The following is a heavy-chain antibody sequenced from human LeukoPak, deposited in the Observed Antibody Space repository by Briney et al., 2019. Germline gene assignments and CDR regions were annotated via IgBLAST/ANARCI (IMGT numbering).Heavy chain of an antibody. J-gene: IGHJ4*02. CDR1: GGTFSSYA. D-gene: IGHD5-18*01. CDR3: ATPLGPGVDTFDY. Sequence: SVKVSCKASGGTFSSYAISWVRQAPGQGLEWMGGIIPIFGTANYAQKFQGRVTITTDESTSTAYMELSSLRSEDTAVYYCATPLGPGVDTFDYWGQGTLVTVSS. CDR2: IIPIFGTA. V-gene: IGHV1-69*05.